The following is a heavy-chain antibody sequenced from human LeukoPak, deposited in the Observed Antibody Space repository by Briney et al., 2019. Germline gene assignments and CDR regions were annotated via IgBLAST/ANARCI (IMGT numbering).Heavy chain of an antibody. CDR1: GGSISGGDYY. D-gene: IGHD4-17*01. V-gene: IGHV4-30-4*01. J-gene: IGHJ3*02. Sequence: SETLSLTCTVSGGSISGGDYYWSWLRQPPGKGLEWIGYIYYSGSTYYNPSLKSRVTISVDTSKNQFSLKLSSVTAADTAVYYCARESITVTDAFYIWGQGTMVTVSS. CDR3: ARESITVTDAFYI. CDR2: IYYSGST.